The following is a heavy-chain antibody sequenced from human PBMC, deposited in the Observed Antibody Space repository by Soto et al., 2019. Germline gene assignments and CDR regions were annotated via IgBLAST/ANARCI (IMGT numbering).Heavy chain of an antibody. J-gene: IGHJ4*02. D-gene: IGHD3-3*01. CDR1: GFTYSNYA. CDR3: AKDGTIVGVVTFFDS. Sequence: EVQLLESGGGMVQPGGSLRLSCEASGFTYSNYAMSWVRQAPGKGLEWVSVIGAGGGSIYYADSVMGRFTISRDNSKNTLYLQMNSLRAEDTGVYFCAKDGTIVGVVTFFDSWGQGTLVTVSS. V-gene: IGHV3-23*01. CDR2: IGAGGGSI.